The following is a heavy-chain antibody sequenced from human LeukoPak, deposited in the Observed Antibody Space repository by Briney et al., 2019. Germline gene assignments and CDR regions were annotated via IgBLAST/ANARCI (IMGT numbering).Heavy chain of an antibody. CDR2: IYSGGGT. CDR1: GLTVSSNY. Sequence: PGGSLRLSCAASGLTVSSNYMSWVRQAPGKGLEWVSVIYSGGGTYYADAVKGRFTISRDNSKNTLYLQMNSLRAGDTAVYYCARDHYVDAFDIWGQGTMVTVSS. V-gene: IGHV3-66*01. D-gene: IGHD3-16*01. CDR3: ARDHYVDAFDI. J-gene: IGHJ3*02.